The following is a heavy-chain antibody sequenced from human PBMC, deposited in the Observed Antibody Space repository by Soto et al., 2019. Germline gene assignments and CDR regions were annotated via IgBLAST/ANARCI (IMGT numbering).Heavy chain of an antibody. CDR2: LSAYNVNT. CDR1: GYTFTSYG. J-gene: IGHJ5*02. D-gene: IGHD6-6*01. V-gene: IGHV1-18*01. Sequence: QVPLVQSGAEVKKPGAPVKVSCKASGYTFTSYGISWVRQAPGQGREWMGWLSAYNVNTNYAQKLQGRVTMTTDTSTSRAYLEVWSLRSDDTAVYYWARDVAARLDNWFDPWGQGTLVTVSS. CDR3: ARDVAARLDNWFDP.